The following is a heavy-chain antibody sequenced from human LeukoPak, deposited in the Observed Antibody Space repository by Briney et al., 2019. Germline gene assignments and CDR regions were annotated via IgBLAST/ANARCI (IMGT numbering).Heavy chain of an antibody. J-gene: IGHJ4*02. CDR3: AKDRSCINDVCHEDVDY. Sequence: PGGSLRVSCVDSRFTFSSYAMRAVPQAPRKGRERVSPICGSGGSTYYADSVKGRFTISRDNSKNTVYLQMNSLRAEDTAVYYCAKDRSCINDVCHEDVDYGARGTVVAVS. V-gene: IGHV3-23*01. D-gene: IGHD2-8*01. CDR1: RFTFSSYA. CDR2: ICGSGGST.